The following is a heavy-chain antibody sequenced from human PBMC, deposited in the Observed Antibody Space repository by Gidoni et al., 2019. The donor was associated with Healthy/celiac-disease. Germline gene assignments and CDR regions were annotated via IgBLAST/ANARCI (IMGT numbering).Heavy chain of an antibody. CDR1: GFTFGDYA. CDR3: TSFFGVVITRILPWYFDL. Sequence: EVQLVESGGGLVQPGRSLRLSCTASGFTFGDYAMRWVRQAPGKGLEWVGFIRSKAYGGTTEYAASVKGRFTISRDDSKSIAYLQMNSLKTEDTAVYYCTSFFGVVITRILPWYFDLWGRGTLVTVSS. J-gene: IGHJ2*01. V-gene: IGHV3-49*04. D-gene: IGHD3-3*01. CDR2: IRSKAYGGTT.